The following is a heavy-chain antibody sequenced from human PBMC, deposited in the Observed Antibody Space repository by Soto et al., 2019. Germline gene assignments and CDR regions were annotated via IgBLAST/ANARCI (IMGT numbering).Heavy chain of an antibody. V-gene: IGHV3-7*01. J-gene: IGHJ5*02. CDR1: GFTFSSYW. Sequence: EVQLVESGEGLVQPGGSLRLSCAASGFTFSSYWMSWVRQAPGKGLEWVANIKQDGSEKYYVDSVKGRFTISRDNAKNSLYLQMNSLRAEDTAVYYCARSIAARLNWFDPWGQGTLVTVSS. D-gene: IGHD6-6*01. CDR2: IKQDGSEK. CDR3: ARSIAARLNWFDP.